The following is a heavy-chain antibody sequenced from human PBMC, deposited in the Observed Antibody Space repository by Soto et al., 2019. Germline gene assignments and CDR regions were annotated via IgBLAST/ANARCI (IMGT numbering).Heavy chain of an antibody. Sequence: SETLSLTSTVSGGSISPYYWSWIRQPPGKGLEWIGYIYYTGSTSYNPSLKSRVTVTVDTSKNQFSLNLSSMTATETAVYYCARRGAWG. V-gene: IGHV4-59*08. CDR1: GGSISPYY. D-gene: IGHD3-16*01. J-gene: IGHJ5*01. CDR3: ARRGA. CDR2: IYYTGST.